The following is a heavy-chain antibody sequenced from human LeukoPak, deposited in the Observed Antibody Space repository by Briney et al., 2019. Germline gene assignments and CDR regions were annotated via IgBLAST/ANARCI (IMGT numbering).Heavy chain of an antibody. CDR3: GSGDSQDIVVVPAARNAFDI. V-gene: IGHV1-69*05. D-gene: IGHD2-2*01. J-gene: IGHJ3*02. Sequence: ASVKVSCKASGGTFSSYAISWVRQAPGQGLEWMGGIIPIFGTANYAQKFQGRVTITTDESTSTAYIELSSLRSEDKAVYYCGSGDSQDIVVVPAARNAFDIWGQGTMVTVSS. CDR1: GGTFSSYA. CDR2: IIPIFGTA.